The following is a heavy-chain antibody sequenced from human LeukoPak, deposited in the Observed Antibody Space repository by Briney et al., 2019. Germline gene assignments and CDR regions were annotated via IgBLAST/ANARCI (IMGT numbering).Heavy chain of an antibody. Sequence: GGSLRLSCAASGLTFSSYGMSWVRQAPGKGLEWVSSISSSGTNTYYADSVKGRFTISRDNFKNSLYLQMNSLRAEDTAVYYCARDADRYCSGGSCYSSWFDPWGQGTLVTVSS. CDR3: ARDADRYCSGGSCYSSWFDP. D-gene: IGHD2-15*01. CDR2: ISSSGTNT. J-gene: IGHJ5*02. V-gene: IGHV3-23*01. CDR1: GLTFSSYG.